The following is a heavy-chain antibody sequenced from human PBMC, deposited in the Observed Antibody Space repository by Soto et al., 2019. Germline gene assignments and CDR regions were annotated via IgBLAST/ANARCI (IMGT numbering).Heavy chain of an antibody. D-gene: IGHD5-18*01. CDR2: IYYSGST. V-gene: IGHV4-30-4*01. CDR1: GGSISSGDYY. J-gene: IGHJ4*02. Sequence: NPSETLSLTCTVSGGSISSGDYYWSWIRQPPGKGLEWIGYIYYSGSTYYNPSLKSRVTISVDTSKNQFSLKLSSVTAADTAVYYCARVDSYGSVFDYWGQGTLVTVSS. CDR3: ARVDSYGSVFDY.